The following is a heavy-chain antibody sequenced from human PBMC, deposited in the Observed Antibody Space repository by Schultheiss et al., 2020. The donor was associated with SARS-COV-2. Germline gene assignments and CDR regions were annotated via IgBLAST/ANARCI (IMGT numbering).Heavy chain of an antibody. CDR2: IYYSGST. Sequence: SETLSLTCTVSGGSISSYYWSWIRQPAGKGLEWIGYIYYSGSTNYNPSLKSRVTISVDTSKNQFSLKLSSVTAADTAVYYCARERGYGSGSYPDYWGQGTLVTVSS. D-gene: IGHD3-10*01. V-gene: IGHV4-59*01. CDR3: ARERGYGSGSYPDY. CDR1: GGSISSYY. J-gene: IGHJ4*02.